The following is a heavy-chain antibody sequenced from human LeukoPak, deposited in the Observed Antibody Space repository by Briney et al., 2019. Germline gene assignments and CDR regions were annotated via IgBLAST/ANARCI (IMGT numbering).Heavy chain of an antibody. CDR1: GLTFSSYA. CDR3: AKDRPRSGMISGGIDY. CDR2: ISGSGGST. D-gene: IGHD3-22*01. Sequence: PGGSLRLSCAASGLTFSSYAMSWVRQAPGKGLEWVSAISGSGGSTYYADSVKGRFTISRDNSKNTLYLQMNSLRAEDTAVYYCAKDRPRSGMISGGIDYWGQGTLVTVSS. J-gene: IGHJ4*02. V-gene: IGHV3-23*01.